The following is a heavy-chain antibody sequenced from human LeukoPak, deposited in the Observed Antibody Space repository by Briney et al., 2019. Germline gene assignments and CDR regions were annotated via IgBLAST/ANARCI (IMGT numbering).Heavy chain of an antibody. Sequence: GGSLRLSCAASGFTLCRYAMHRVRQAPGKGLEWVAVISYDGSNKYYADSVKGRFTISRDNSKNTLYLQMNSLRAEDTAVYYCARVGDFDWLLPDYWGQGTLVTASS. D-gene: IGHD3-9*01. CDR1: GFTLCRYA. V-gene: IGHV3-30*04. J-gene: IGHJ4*02. CDR2: ISYDGSNK. CDR3: ARVGDFDWLLPDY.